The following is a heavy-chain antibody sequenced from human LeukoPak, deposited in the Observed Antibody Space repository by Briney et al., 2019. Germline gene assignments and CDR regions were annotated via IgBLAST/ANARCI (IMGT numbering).Heavy chain of an antibody. J-gene: IGHJ3*02. D-gene: IGHD5-12*01. CDR2: IYTRGST. CDR1: GGSLSSGRYY. CDR3: ARDHEDIVATIWGEGLNI. Sequence: SETLSLTCNVSGGSLSSGRYYWSWIRQPAGKGLEWIGRIYTRGSTNYNPSLKGRVTMSVDTSKNQFSLNLSSVTAADTAVYYCARDHEDIVATIWGEGLNIWGQGTVVTVSS. V-gene: IGHV4-61*02.